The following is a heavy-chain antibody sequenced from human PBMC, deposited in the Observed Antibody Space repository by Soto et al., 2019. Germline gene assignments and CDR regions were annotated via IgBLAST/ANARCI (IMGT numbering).Heavy chain of an antibody. J-gene: IGHJ5*02. D-gene: IGHD3-10*01. CDR2: IVVGSGNT. Sequence: GASVKVSCKASGFTFTSSAVQWVRQARGQRLEWIGWIVVGSGNTNYAQKFQERVTITRDMSTSTAYMELSSLRSEDTAVYYCAAGMVRGVIINWFDPWGQGTLVTVS. CDR3: AAGMVRGVIINWFDP. V-gene: IGHV1-58*01. CDR1: GFTFTSSA.